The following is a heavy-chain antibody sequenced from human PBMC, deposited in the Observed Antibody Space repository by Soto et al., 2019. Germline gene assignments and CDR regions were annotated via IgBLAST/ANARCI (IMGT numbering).Heavy chain of an antibody. CDR3: AREKSSWYDY. CDR1: GYTFTSYD. J-gene: IGHJ4*02. Sequence: QVQLVQSGAEVKKPGASVKVSCKASGYTFTSYDINWVRQATGQGLECMGWMNPNSGNTGYAQRFHGRVTMTRNTSISTAYMELSSLISEDAAVYYCAREKSSWYDYWGQGTLVTVSS. CDR2: MNPNSGNT. V-gene: IGHV1-8*01. D-gene: IGHD6-13*01.